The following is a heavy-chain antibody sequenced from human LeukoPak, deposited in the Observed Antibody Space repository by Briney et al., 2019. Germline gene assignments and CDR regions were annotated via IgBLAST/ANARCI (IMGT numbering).Heavy chain of an antibody. V-gene: IGHV1-69*13. J-gene: IGHJ4*02. D-gene: IGHD5-12*01. CDR2: IIPIFGTA. CDR1: GGTFSSYA. Sequence: ASVKVSCKASGGTFSSYAISWVRQAPGQGLEWMGGIIPIFGTANYAQKFQGRVTITADESTSTAYMELSSLRSEDTAVYYCARDLGYSGYDAFDYWGQGTLVTVSS. CDR3: ARDLGYSGYDAFDY.